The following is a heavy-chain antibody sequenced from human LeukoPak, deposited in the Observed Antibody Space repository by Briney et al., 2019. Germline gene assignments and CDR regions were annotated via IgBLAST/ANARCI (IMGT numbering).Heavy chain of an antibody. CDR2: IYYSGST. CDR3: ARIRDTAMGFDY. CDR1: GGSISSYY. Sequence: SETLSLTCTVSGGSISSYYWSWIRQPPGKGLEWIGYIYYSGSTNYNPSLKSRVTISVDTSKNQFSLKLSSVTAADSAVYYCARIRDTAMGFDYWGQGTLVTVSS. V-gene: IGHV4-59*08. J-gene: IGHJ4*02. D-gene: IGHD5-18*01.